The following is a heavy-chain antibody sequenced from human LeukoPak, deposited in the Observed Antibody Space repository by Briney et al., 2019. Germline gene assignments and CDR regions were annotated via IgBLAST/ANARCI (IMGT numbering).Heavy chain of an antibody. CDR3: ARLVPFSGWLYYFDF. J-gene: IGHJ4*02. V-gene: IGHV4-39*01. Sequence: SETLSLTCTVSGGSITSTNYYWGWIRRPPGKGLEWIGSIYYSGATFYNPSLRSRVTISVDTSKNQFSLKLSSVTAADTAVYYCARLVPFSGWLYYFDFWGQGTLVTVSS. D-gene: IGHD6-19*01. CDR2: IYYSGAT. CDR1: GGSITSTNYY.